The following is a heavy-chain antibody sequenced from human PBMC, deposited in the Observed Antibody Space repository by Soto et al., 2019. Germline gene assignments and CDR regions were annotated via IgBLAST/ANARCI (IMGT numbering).Heavy chain of an antibody. CDR2: ISYDGSNK. Sequence: QVQLVESGGGVVQPGRSLRLSCAASGFTFSSYGMHWVRQAPGKGLEWVAVISYDGSNKYYADSVKGRFTISRDNSKNTLYLQMTSLGAEDTAVYYCAKAGVGLATTGLGDYYYYYGMDVLGQGTTVTVSS. D-gene: IGHD1-26*01. CDR3: AKAGVGLATTGLGDYYYYYGMDV. J-gene: IGHJ6*02. V-gene: IGHV3-30*18. CDR1: GFTFSSYG.